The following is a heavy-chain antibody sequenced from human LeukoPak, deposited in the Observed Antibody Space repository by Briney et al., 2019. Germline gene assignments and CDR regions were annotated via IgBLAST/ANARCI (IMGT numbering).Heavy chain of an antibody. Sequence: SETLSLTCTVSGGSISSYYWSWIRQPAGKGPEWIGRIYTGGTIYNPSLQSRVAISVDKSKNQISLRLSSVTAADTAIYYCVRDLDYWGQGTLVTVSS. CDR1: GGSISSYY. V-gene: IGHV4-4*07. CDR3: VRDLDY. J-gene: IGHJ4*02. CDR2: IYTGGT.